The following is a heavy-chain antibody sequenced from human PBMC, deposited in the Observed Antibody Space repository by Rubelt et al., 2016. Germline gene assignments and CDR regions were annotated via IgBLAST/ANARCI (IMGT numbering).Heavy chain of an antibody. CDR2: ISAYHGNT. V-gene: IGHV1-18*01. Sequence: QVQLVQSGAEVKKPGASVKVSCKASGYTFTSYGISWVRQAPGQGLEWMGWISAYHGNTNYAQKLQGRVTMTTDTSTSTAYMELRSLRSDDTAVDYCARCRRAGGAVAGTWDYWGQGTLVTVSS. CDR1: GYTFTSYG. CDR3: ARCRRAGGAVAGTWDY. D-gene: IGHD6-19*01. J-gene: IGHJ4*02.